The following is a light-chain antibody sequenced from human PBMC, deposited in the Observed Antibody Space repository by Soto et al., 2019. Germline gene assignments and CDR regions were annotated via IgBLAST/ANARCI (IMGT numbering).Light chain of an antibody. CDR3: SSYTTSSIYV. V-gene: IGLV2-14*01. CDR2: DVS. CDR1: SSDVGAYNY. J-gene: IGLJ1*01. Sequence: QSALTQPASVSGSPGQSITISCTGTSSDVGAYNYVSWYQQHPGKAPKLMMYDVSNRPSGVSSRFSGSKSGNTASLTFSGLQAEDEADYYCSSYTTSSIYVFGTGTKLTVL.